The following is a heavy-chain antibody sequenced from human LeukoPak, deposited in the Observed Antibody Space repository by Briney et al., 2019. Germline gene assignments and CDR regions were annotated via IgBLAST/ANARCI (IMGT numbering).Heavy chain of an antibody. Sequence: GGSLRLSCAASGFTFSSYSMNWVRQAPGKGLEWVSYISSSSSTIYYADSVKGRFTISRDNAKNSLYLQMNSLRAEDTAVYYCARDGGYSRLTWFDPWGQGTLVTASS. CDR3: ARDGGYSRLTWFDP. D-gene: IGHD3-10*01. CDR2: ISSSSSTI. V-gene: IGHV3-48*01. J-gene: IGHJ5*02. CDR1: GFTFSSYS.